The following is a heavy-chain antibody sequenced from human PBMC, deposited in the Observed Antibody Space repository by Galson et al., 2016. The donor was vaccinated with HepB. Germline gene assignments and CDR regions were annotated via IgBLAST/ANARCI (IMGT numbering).Heavy chain of an antibody. CDR1: GGSISTYY. Sequence: ETLSLTCTVSGGSISTYYWSWVRQPPGKGLEWIGYIYHGGTTTYNPSLKSRVTMSVDTSKTQFSLRLTSVTAADTAVYYCAREMLAAAPYFRYWGQGTRVTVSS. CDR2: IYHGGTT. V-gene: IGHV4-59*01. CDR3: AREMLAAAPYFRY. D-gene: IGHD3-10*02. J-gene: IGHJ4*02.